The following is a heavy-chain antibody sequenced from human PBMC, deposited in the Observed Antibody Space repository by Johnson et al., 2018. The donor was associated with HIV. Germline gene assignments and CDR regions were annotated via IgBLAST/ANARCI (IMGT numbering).Heavy chain of an antibody. CDR2: ISSSGTII. V-gene: IGHV3-11*04. CDR3: ARESSPWGGDYVGYGLDI. D-gene: IGHD5-18*01. J-gene: IGHJ3*02. Sequence: QVQPVESGGGLVKPGGSMRPSCRASGFAFRDYYMNWMRQAPGTGLEWVSHISSSGTIIYYADSVKGRFTVSRDNAKKSLYLQMNTLRVEDTAVYYCARESSPWGGDYVGYGLDIWGQGTMVTVSS. CDR1: GFAFRDYY.